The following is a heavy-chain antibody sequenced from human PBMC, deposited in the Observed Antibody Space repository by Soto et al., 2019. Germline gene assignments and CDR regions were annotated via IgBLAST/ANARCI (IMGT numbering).Heavy chain of an antibody. Sequence: PSETLSLTCTVSGGSISSYYWSWVRQPPGKGLEWIGYIYYSGSTNYNPSLKSRVTISVDTSKNQFSLKLSSVTAADTAVYYCARGRGYCISTSLFNEAFDFWGQGTMVTVSS. CDR3: ARGRGYCISTSLFNEAFDF. CDR1: GGSISSYY. V-gene: IGHV4-59*01. D-gene: IGHD2-2*01. CDR2: IYYSGST. J-gene: IGHJ3*01.